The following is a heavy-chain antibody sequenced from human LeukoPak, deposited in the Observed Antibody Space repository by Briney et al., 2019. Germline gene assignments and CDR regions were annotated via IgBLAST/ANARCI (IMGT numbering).Heavy chain of an antibody. D-gene: IGHD4-17*01. CDR3: ARGGINTVTNRFDY. J-gene: IGHJ4*02. CDR2: IYYSGST. V-gene: IGHV4-59*01. CDR1: GGSISSYY. Sequence: PSETLSLTCTVSGGSISSYYWSWIRQPAGRGLEWIGYIYYSGSTNYNPSLKSRVTISVDTSKNQFSLKLSSVTAADTAVYYCARGGINTVTNRFDYWGQGTLVTVSS.